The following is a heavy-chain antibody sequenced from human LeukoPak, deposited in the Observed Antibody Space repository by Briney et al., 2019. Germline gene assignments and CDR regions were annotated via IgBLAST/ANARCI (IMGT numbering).Heavy chain of an antibody. CDR1: GYTFTSYD. D-gene: IGHD3-10*01. Sequence: ASVKVSCKASGYTFTSYDINWVRQATGQGPEWMGWMNPNSGNTGYAQKFQGRVTMTRNTSISTAYMELSSLRSEDTAVYYCARGLFHYGSGSYYIFDYWGQGTLVTVSS. CDR2: MNPNSGNT. V-gene: IGHV1-8*01. CDR3: ARGLFHYGSGSYYIFDY. J-gene: IGHJ4*02.